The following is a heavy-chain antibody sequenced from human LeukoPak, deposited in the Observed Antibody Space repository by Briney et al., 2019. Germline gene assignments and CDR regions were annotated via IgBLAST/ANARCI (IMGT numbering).Heavy chain of an antibody. Sequence: SETLSLTCTVSGGSISSYYWSWIRQPPGKGLEWIGYIYYSGSTNYNPSLKSRVTISVDTSKNQFSLKLSSVTAADTAVYYCARVRFDSSSWWGSSWLDPWGQGTLVTVSS. CDR3: ARVRFDSSSWWGSSWLDP. CDR1: GGSISSYY. J-gene: IGHJ5*02. D-gene: IGHD6-13*01. V-gene: IGHV4-59*01. CDR2: IYYSGST.